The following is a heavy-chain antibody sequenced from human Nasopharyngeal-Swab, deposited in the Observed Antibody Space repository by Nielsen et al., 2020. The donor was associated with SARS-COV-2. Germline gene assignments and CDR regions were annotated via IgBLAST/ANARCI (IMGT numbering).Heavy chain of an antibody. CDR2: IKQDGSEQ. D-gene: IGHD2-21*02. CDR1: GFPFSNYY. Sequence: GGSLRLSCSASGFPFSNYYITWVRQPPAQVLEWVVNIKQDGSEQFYVDSVKGRFTISRDNAKNSLYLQMNSLRSEDTAVYYCARESVVTGMDDATDIWGRGTMVTVSS. CDR3: ARESVVTGMDDATDI. J-gene: IGHJ3*02. V-gene: IGHV3-7*04.